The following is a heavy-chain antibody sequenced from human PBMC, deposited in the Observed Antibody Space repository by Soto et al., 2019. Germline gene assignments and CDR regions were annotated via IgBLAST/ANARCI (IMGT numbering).Heavy chain of an antibody. CDR2: IYTSGST. D-gene: IGHD2-2*01. J-gene: IGHJ4*02. CDR1: CGSISSYY. CDR3: ARACSSNSCYDVFDY. Sequence: PSDTLSLTCIVSCGSISSYYWSWIRQPAGKGLEWIGRIYTSGSTNYNPSLKSRVTMSVDTSKNQFSLKLSSVTAADTAVYYCARACSSNSCYDVFDYWGQGTLVTVSS. V-gene: IGHV4-4*07.